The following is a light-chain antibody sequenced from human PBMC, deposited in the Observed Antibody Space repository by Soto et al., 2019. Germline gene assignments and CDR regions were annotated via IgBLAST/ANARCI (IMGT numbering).Light chain of an antibody. Sequence: VLTQPPSVSGAPGQRVTISCTGSSSNIGAGYDVHWYQQLPGTAPKLLIYGNSNRPSGVPDRFSGSKSGTSASLAITGLQAEDEADYYCQSYDSSLSGSKVFGTGTKLTVL. CDR2: GNS. CDR1: SSNIGAGYD. V-gene: IGLV1-40*01. J-gene: IGLJ1*01. CDR3: QSYDSSLSGSKV.